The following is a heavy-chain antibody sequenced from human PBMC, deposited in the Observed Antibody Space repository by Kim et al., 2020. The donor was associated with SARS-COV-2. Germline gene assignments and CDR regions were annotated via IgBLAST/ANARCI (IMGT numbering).Heavy chain of an antibody. J-gene: IGHJ4*02. D-gene: IGHD1-1*01. V-gene: IGHV3-30*02. Sequence: DPKKRRFTISRDNSKNTVYLQMNSLRVEDTAVYYCAKKIKGGFEQRFDSWGQGTLVTVSS. CDR3: AKKIKGGFEQRFDS.